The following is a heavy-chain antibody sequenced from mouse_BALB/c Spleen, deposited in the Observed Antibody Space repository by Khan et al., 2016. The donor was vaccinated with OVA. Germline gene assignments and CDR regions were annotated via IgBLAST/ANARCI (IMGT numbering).Heavy chain of an antibody. D-gene: IGHD3-3*01. J-gene: IGHJ3*01. CDR3: ARAGRWFDY. CDR2: ISSGGSF. Sequence: VQLKQSGPGLVKPSQSLSLTCSVTVYSITSAYYWNWIRQFPGNKLEWMGYISSGGSFNYNPSLKNRISITRDTSKNQFFLKLNSVTPEDTATYYCARAGRWFDYWGQGTLVTVSA. CDR1: VYSITSAYY. V-gene: IGHV3-6*02.